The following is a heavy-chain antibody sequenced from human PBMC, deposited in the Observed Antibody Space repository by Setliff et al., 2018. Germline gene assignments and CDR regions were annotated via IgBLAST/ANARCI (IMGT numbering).Heavy chain of an antibody. CDR2: ISHSGST. Sequence: PSETLSLTCTVSGYSISSGHYWGWIRQPPGKGLELIGSISHSGSTYYNPSLRSRVTISLDTSKNQFSPKLTSVTAADTAVYYCAGGRRYDYGWDFDYWGQGTLVTVSS. CDR1: GYSISSGHY. V-gene: IGHV4-38-2*02. CDR3: AGGRRYDYGWDFDY. D-gene: IGHD4-17*01. J-gene: IGHJ4*02.